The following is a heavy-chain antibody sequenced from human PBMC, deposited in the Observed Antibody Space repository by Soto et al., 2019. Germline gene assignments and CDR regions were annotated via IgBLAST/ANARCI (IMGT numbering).Heavy chain of an antibody. CDR1: GYTFTSYG. D-gene: IGHD3-16*02. V-gene: IGHV1-18*01. CDR3: ARFDYDYVWGSYRNPYYFDY. CDR2: ISAYNGNT. J-gene: IGHJ4*02. Sequence: ASVNVSCTASGYTFTSYGSSWVRQSPGQGLEWMGWISAYNGNTNYAQKLQGRVTMTTDTSTSTAYMELRSLRSDDTAVYYCARFDYDYVWGSYRNPYYFDYWGQGTLVTVSS.